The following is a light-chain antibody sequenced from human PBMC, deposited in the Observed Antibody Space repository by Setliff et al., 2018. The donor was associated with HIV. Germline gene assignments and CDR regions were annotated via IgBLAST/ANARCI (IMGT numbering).Light chain of an antibody. J-gene: IGLJ2*01. CDR2: DVS. CDR3: SSYTSSSTLV. Sequence: QSVLTQPASVSGSPGQSITISCTGTSSDVGGYDYVSWYQQHPGKAPKFMIYDVSKRPSGVSDRFSGSTSGNAASLPISGLQPEDEADYYCSSYTSSSTLVFGGGTKVTVL. CDR1: SSDVGGYDY. V-gene: IGLV2-14*03.